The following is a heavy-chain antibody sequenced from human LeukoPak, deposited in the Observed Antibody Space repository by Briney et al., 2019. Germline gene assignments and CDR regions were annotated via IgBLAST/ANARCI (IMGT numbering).Heavy chain of an antibody. CDR2: INPNSGGT. CDR3: ARGSGYDSDAFDI. D-gene: IGHD5-12*01. V-gene: IGHV1-2*02. CDR1: GYTFTGYY. Sequence: ASVKVSFKASGYTFTGYYMHWVRQAPGQGLEWMGWINPNSGGTNYAQKFQGRVTMTRDTSISTAYMELSRLRSDDTAVYYCARGSGYDSDAFDIWGQGTMVTVSS. J-gene: IGHJ3*02.